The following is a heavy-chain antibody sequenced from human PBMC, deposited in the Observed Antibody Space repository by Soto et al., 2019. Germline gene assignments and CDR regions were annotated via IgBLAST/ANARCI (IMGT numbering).Heavy chain of an antibody. Sequence: AVKVSCQASGGTFSSYAISWVRQAPGQGVEWMGGIIPIFGTANYAQKFQGRVTMTRDTSTSTVYMELSSLRSEDTAVYYCAREGDTDCSGGSCYSPGWFDPWGQGTLVTVSS. D-gene: IGHD2-15*01. J-gene: IGHJ5*02. V-gene: IGHV1-69*05. CDR2: IIPIFGTA. CDR1: GGTFSSYA. CDR3: AREGDTDCSGGSCYSPGWFDP.